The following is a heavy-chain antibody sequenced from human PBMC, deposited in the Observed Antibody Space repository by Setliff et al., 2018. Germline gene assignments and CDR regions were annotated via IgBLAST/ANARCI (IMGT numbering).Heavy chain of an antibody. CDR2: ISSSSSYI. Sequence: VGSLSLSCAASGFTFSSYSMNWVRQAPGKGLEWVSSISSSSSYIYYADSVKGRFTISRDNAKNSLYLQMNSLRAEDTAVYYCARVGGSYYVGYFDYWGQGTLVTVSS. CDR1: GFTFSSYS. V-gene: IGHV3-21*01. J-gene: IGHJ4*02. D-gene: IGHD1-26*01. CDR3: ARVGGSYYVGYFDY.